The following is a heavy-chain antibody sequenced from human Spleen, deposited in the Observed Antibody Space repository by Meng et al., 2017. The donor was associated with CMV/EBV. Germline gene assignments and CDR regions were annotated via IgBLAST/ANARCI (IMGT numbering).Heavy chain of an antibody. V-gene: IGHV3-23*03. Sequence: GESLTISCAASGFTFRNFAMTWVRQAPGKGLEWVSVILTGRGGTHYVDSVKGRFTISRDDSKSTMYLQMNSLRAEDTAVYYCAKGSRWGDPWGQGTLVTVSS. J-gene: IGHJ5*02. D-gene: IGHD1-26*01. CDR2: ILTGRGGT. CDR1: GFTFRNFA. CDR3: AKGSRWGDP.